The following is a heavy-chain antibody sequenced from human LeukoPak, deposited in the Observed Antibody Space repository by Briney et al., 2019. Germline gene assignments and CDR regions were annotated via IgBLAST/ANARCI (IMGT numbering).Heavy chain of an antibody. CDR1: GASISSFY. D-gene: IGHD2-2*01. J-gene: IGHJ4*02. CDR2: IHYSGST. Sequence: SETLSLTCTVSGASISSFYWSRIRQLPGKGLEWIGYIHYSGSTKYNPSLKSRVTISVDTSKNQFSLSLTSVTAADTAVYYCAAQPDYWGQGTLVTVSS. V-gene: IGHV4-59*01. CDR3: AAQPDY.